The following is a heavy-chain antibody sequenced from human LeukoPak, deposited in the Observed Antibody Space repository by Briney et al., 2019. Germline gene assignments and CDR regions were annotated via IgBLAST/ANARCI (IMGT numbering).Heavy chain of an antibody. CDR1: GFTFSSYG. CDR2: IQYDGNNK. Sequence: GGSLRLSCAASGFTFSSYGIHWVRQAPGKGLEWVAFIQYDGNNKYYADSVKGRFTISRDNSKNTLYLQMNSLRAEDTAVYYCARDLAGPPQEAFDIWGQGTMVTVSS. J-gene: IGHJ3*02. V-gene: IGHV3-30*02. CDR3: ARDLAGPPQEAFDI.